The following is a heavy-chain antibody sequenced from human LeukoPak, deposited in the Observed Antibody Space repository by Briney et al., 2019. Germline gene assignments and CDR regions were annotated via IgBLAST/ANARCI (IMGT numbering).Heavy chain of an antibody. CDR3: ARDLDFVNTVRAHHDAFDI. D-gene: IGHD4-11*01. Sequence: GGSLRLSCAASGFTFSNYYMNWVRQAPGQGLEWVANIKQDGSAKYYVDSVKGRFTISRDNAKNSLYLQMNSLRAEDTAVYYWARDLDFVNTVRAHHDAFDIWGKGTMVTVSS. CDR2: IKQDGSAK. CDR1: GFTFSNYY. V-gene: IGHV3-7*01. J-gene: IGHJ3*02.